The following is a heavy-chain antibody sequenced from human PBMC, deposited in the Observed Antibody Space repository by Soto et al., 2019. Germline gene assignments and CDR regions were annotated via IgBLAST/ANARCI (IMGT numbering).Heavy chain of an antibody. CDR3: ARSRVVVVPTADYYYVAV. J-gene: IGHJ6*03. Sequence: SETLSLTCTVSGGSIRSYYWSWIRQPPGKGLEWIGYIYYTGSTNYNPSLKSRVTISVDTSKNQFSLKLSSVSAADTAVYYCARSRVVVVPTADYYYVAVWGKGTTVTVSS. D-gene: IGHD2-2*01. CDR1: GGSIRSYY. V-gene: IGHV4-59*08. CDR2: IYYTGST.